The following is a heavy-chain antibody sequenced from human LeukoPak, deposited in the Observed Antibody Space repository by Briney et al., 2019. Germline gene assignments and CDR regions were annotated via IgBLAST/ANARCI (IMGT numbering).Heavy chain of an antibody. CDR1: GFTFSSYS. V-gene: IGHV3-48*01. CDR3: AILGIAAAGPTDLDY. Sequence: GGSLRLSCAASGFTFSSYSMNWVRQAPGKGLEWVSYISSSSSTIYYADSVKGRFTISRDNAKNSLYLQMNSLRAEDTAVYYCAILGIAAAGPTDLDYWGQGTLVTVSS. D-gene: IGHD6-13*01. J-gene: IGHJ4*02. CDR2: ISSSSSTI.